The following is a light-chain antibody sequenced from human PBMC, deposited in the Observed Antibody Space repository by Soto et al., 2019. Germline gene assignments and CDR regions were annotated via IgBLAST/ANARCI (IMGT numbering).Light chain of an antibody. CDR1: QSVLNTSNNKNN. CDR2: WSS. CDR3: QQFYDTPIT. V-gene: IGKV4-1*01. J-gene: IGKJ5*01. Sequence: DIVMTQSPDSLAVSLGGRATVNCRSSQSVLNTSNNKNNLAWYQQKPGQPPRLLFSWSSTREPGVPDRFSASGSGTDFTLAISSLQTEDVAVDYCQQFYDTPITFGQGTRLEIK.